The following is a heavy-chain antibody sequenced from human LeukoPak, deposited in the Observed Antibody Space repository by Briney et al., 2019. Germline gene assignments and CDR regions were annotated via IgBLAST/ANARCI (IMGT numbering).Heavy chain of an antibody. CDR1: GFTFSSYW. J-gene: IGHJ5*02. Sequence: GGSLRLSCAASGFTFSSYWMHWVRQAPGKGLVWVSRINSDGSSTSYADSVKGRFTISRDNAKNTLYLQMNSLRAEDTAVYYCARDLAPPGIRYFGWLPIPPPPFDPWGQGTLVTVSS. D-gene: IGHD3-9*01. V-gene: IGHV3-74*01. CDR3: ARDLAPPGIRYFGWLPIPPPPFDP. CDR2: INSDGSST.